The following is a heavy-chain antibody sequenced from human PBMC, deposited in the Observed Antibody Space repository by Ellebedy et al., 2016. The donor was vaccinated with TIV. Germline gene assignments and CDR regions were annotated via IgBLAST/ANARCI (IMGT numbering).Heavy chain of an antibody. CDR1: GGSISSYY. Sequence: SETLSLTXTVSGGSISSYYWSWIRQPPGKGLEWIGYIYYSGSTNYNPSLKSRVTISVDTSKNQFSLKLSSVTAADTAVYFCARLRQSRDRSHWYFDLWGRGTLVTVSS. CDR2: IYYSGST. CDR3: ARLRQSRDRSHWYFDL. J-gene: IGHJ2*01. D-gene: IGHD1-14*01. V-gene: IGHV4-59*12.